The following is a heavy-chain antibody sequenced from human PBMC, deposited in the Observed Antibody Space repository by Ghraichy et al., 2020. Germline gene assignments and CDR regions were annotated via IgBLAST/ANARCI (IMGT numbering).Heavy chain of an antibody. Sequence: GGYLRLSCAASGFTFDDYAMHWVRQAPGKGLEWVSGISWNSGSIGYADSVKGRFTISRDNAKNSLYLQMNTLRTEDTALYFCAKWGGSGSYYDYSYYGMDVWGQGTTVTVSS. CDR3: AKWGGSGSYYDYSYYGMDV. CDR1: GFTFDDYA. V-gene: IGHV3-9*01. J-gene: IGHJ6*02. D-gene: IGHD1-26*01. CDR2: ISWNSGSI.